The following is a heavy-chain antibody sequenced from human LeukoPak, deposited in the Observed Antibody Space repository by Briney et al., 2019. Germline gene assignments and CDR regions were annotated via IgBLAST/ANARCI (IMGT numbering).Heavy chain of an antibody. D-gene: IGHD2-21*01. Sequence: GASVKVSCKASGYTFTSYYMHWVRQAPGQGLEWMGIINPSGGSTSYAQKFQGRVTMTRDTSTSTVYMELSSLRSEDTAVYYCARELYCGGECYSIHDAFDIWGQGTMVTVSS. CDR1: GYTFTSYY. V-gene: IGHV1-46*01. CDR2: INPSGGST. J-gene: IGHJ3*02. CDR3: ARELYCGGECYSIHDAFDI.